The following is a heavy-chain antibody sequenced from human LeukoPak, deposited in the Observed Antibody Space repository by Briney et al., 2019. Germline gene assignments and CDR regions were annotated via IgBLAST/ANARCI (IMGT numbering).Heavy chain of an antibody. D-gene: IGHD3-10*02. CDR3: AELGITMIGGV. J-gene: IGHJ6*04. CDR2: ISSSGSTI. CDR1: GFTFSSYE. Sequence: GGSLRLSCAASGFTFSSYEMNWVRQAPGKGLEWVSYISSSGSTIYYADSVKGRFTISRDNAENSLYLQMNSLRAEDTAVYYCAELGITMIGGVWGKGTTVTISS. V-gene: IGHV3-48*03.